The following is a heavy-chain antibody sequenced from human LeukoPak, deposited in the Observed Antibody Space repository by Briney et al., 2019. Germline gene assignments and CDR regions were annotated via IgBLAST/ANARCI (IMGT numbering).Heavy chain of an antibody. J-gene: IGHJ3*02. CDR3: ARDRGWELSYAFDI. V-gene: IGHV3-48*02. CDR1: GFTFSSYS. CDR2: ISSSSSTI. Sequence: GGSVRLSCAASGFTFSSYSMNWVRQAPGKGLEWVSYISSSSSTIYYADSVKGRFTISRDNAKNSLYLQMNSLRDEDTAVYYCARDRGWELSYAFDIWGQGTMVTASS. D-gene: IGHD1-26*01.